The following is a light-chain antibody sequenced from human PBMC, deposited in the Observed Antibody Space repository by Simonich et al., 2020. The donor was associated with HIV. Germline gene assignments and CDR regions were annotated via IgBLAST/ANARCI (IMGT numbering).Light chain of an antibody. CDR1: QSVSNN. V-gene: IGKV3-15*01. J-gene: IGKJ1*01. CDR3: QQYNNWWT. CDR2: GAS. Sequence: EIVMTQSPATLSVSPGERATLSCRASQSVSNNLAWYQQNPGQAPRLLLYGASTRATGIPARFSGSGSGTEFTLTISSMQSEDFAVYYCQQYNNWWTFGQGTKVEIK.